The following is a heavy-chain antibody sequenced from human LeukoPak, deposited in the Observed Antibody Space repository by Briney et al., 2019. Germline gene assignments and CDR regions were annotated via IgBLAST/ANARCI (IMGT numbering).Heavy chain of an antibody. CDR2: ISSSSSTI. Sequence: GGSLRLSCAASGFTFSSYSMNWVRQAPGKALEWVSYISSSSSTIYYADSVKGRFTISRDNAKNSLYLQMNSLRAEDTAVYYCARDRYDYVWGSYRHTFDYWGQGTLVTVSS. V-gene: IGHV3-48*01. D-gene: IGHD3-16*02. CDR1: GFTFSSYS. CDR3: ARDRYDYVWGSYRHTFDY. J-gene: IGHJ4*02.